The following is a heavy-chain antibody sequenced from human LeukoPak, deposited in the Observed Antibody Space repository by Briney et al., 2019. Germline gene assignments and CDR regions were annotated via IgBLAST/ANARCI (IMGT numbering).Heavy chain of an antibody. CDR3: ARVGHYDFWSGYYKGYYFDY. V-gene: IGHV4-4*02. CDR2: IYHSGST. D-gene: IGHD3-3*01. J-gene: IGHJ4*02. Sequence: SETLSPTCTVSGGSISSSNWWSWVRQPPGKGLEWIGEIYHSGSTNYNPSLKSRVTISVDKSKNQFSLKLSSVTAADTAVYYCARVGHYDFWSGYYKGYYFDYWGQGTLVTVSS. CDR1: GGSISSSNW.